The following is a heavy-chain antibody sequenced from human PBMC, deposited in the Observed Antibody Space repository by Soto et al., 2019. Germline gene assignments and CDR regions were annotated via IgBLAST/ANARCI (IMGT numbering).Heavy chain of an antibody. CDR2: ISGSGIST. CDR1: GFTFSAYP. D-gene: IGHD4-4*01. J-gene: IGHJ6*02. Sequence: GGSLRLSCAASGFTFSAYPMSWVRQAPGKGLEWVSGISGSGISTYYTDSVKGRFTISRDNSKNTVFLQMNSLRDEDTAVYYCVKPPVITASYYYYDMDVWGQGTTVTVSS. CDR3: VKPPVITASYYYYDMDV. V-gene: IGHV3-23*01.